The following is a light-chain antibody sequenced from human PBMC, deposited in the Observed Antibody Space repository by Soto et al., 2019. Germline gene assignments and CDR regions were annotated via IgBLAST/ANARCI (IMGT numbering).Light chain of an antibody. CDR2: GAS. CDR1: QSISSNY. V-gene: IGKV3-20*01. Sequence: DIEMTQSPGTLSLSPGERATLSCRASQSISSNYLAWYQQKPGQSPRLLIYGASSRATGIPDRFSGRGSGTDFTLTISRLEPEDFAVYFCQQYGTSPRTFGQGTKVEIK. J-gene: IGKJ1*01. CDR3: QQYGTSPRT.